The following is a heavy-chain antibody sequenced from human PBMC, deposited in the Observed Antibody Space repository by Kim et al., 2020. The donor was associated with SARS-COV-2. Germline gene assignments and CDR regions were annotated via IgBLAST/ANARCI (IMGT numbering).Heavy chain of an antibody. V-gene: IGHV3-11*04. D-gene: IGHD2-15*01. Sequence: IYYADSVKGRFTISRDNAKNSLYLQMNSLRAEDTAVYYCARDQDRYGLDYWGQGTLVTVSS. CDR3: ARDQDRYGLDY. J-gene: IGHJ4*02. CDR2: I.